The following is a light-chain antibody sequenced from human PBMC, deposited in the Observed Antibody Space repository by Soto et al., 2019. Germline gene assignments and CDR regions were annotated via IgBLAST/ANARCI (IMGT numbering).Light chain of an antibody. CDR2: GAF. CDR3: QQYNSWFSIT. J-gene: IGKJ5*01. CDR1: QSVSSN. V-gene: IGKV3D-15*01. Sequence: QSPATLSVSPGERATLSCRASQSVSSNLAWYQQKSGQAPRLLIYGAFTRATGIPARFSGSGSGTEFTLTISSLQSEDFAVYYCQQYNSWFSITFGQGTRLEIK.